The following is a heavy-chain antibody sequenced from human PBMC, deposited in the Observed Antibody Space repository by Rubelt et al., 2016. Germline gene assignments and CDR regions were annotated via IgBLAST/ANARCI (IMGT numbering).Heavy chain of an antibody. CDR3: ATAPRGKAYFDF. CDR1: GGSISSSSYY. J-gene: IGHJ2*01. Sequence: QLQLQESGPGLVKPSETLSLTCTVSGGSISSSSYYWGWIRQPPGKGLEWIGSIYYSGSTYYNPSLKSRVPISVETSKNQFSLKLSSVTAADTAVYYCATAPRGKAYFDFWARGTLVTVSS. V-gene: IGHV4-39*07. CDR2: IYYSGST. D-gene: IGHD3-10*01.